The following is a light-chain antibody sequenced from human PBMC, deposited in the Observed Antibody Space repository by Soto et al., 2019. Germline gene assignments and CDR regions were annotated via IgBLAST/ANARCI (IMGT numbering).Light chain of an antibody. CDR2: DVS. V-gene: IGKV3-11*01. CDR3: QKRVNGPT. J-gene: IGKJ4*01. Sequence: EIVLTQSPATLSLSPGERATLSCRASQSVSSYLGWYQQKPGQAPRLLISDVSKRATGTPARFSRSGSETHFPLTISRLEPGDFAYYYCQKRVNGPTFGGGTKVEIK. CDR1: QSVSSY.